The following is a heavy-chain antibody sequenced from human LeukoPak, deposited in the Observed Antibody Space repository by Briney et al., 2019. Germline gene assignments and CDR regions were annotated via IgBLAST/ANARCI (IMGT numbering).Heavy chain of an antibody. CDR2: INHSRST. V-gene: IGHV4-34*01. J-gene: IGHJ4*02. Sequence: ASETLSLTFSVYGGSVSPYYWGWIRQSPDKGLEWIGEINHSRSTHSNPSLKSRVTISVDTSKNQFYLKLSSVSAADTAVYYCAIPREGIGNLRAFDYWGQGTLVTVSS. CDR1: GGSVSPYY. CDR3: AIPREGIGNLRAFDY. D-gene: IGHD1-26*01.